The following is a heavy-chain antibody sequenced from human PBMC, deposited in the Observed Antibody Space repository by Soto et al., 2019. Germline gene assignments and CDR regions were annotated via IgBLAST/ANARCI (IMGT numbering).Heavy chain of an antibody. CDR3: ASQGLYCTRGVCHHNWFDT. D-gene: IGHD2-8*02. CDR1: GGSISSSSYY. Sequence: SGTLSLTCTVSGGSISSSSYYWGWIRQPPGKGLEWIGSIYYSGSTYYNPSLKSRVTISVDTSKNQFSLKLSSVTAADTAVYYCASQGLYCTRGVCHHNWFDTWGQGTLVTVSS. CDR2: IYYSGST. V-gene: IGHV4-39*01. J-gene: IGHJ5*02.